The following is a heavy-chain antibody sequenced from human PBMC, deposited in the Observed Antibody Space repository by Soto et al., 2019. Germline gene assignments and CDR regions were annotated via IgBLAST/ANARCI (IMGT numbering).Heavy chain of an antibody. CDR3: AKDGAALQQLVPALY. D-gene: IGHD6-13*01. V-gene: IGHV3-30*18. CDR1: GFTFSSYG. CDR2: ISYDGSNK. Sequence: PGGSLRLSCAASGFTFSSYGMHWVRQAPGKGLEWVAVISYDGSNKYYADSVKGRFTISRDNSKNTLYLQMNSLRAEDTAVYYCAKDGAALQQLVPALYWGQGTLVTVSS. J-gene: IGHJ4*02.